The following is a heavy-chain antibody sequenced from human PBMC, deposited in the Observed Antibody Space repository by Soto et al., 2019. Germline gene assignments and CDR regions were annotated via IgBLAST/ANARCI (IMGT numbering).Heavy chain of an antibody. Sequence: QVQLVQSRGEVKKPGASVKVSCKTSGYSFTTYGISWLRQAPGQGLEWMGWISGYNGNTNYAQKLQGRVTMTTDTSTSTAYMELRSLRSDDTAVYYCAREGPAPYYYYGMDVWGQGSTVTVSS. V-gene: IGHV1-18*01. CDR3: AREGPAPYYYYGMDV. CDR2: ISGYNGNT. J-gene: IGHJ6*02. CDR1: GYSFTTYG.